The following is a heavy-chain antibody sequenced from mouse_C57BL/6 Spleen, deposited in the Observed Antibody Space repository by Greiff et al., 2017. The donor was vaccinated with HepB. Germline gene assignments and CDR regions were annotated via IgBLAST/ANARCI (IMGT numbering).Heavy chain of an antibody. CDR2: IYPGDGDT. D-gene: IGHD1-1*01. J-gene: IGHJ3*01. CDR3: ARGITVPATGFAY. V-gene: IGHV1-82*01. Sequence: VQLQQSGPELVKPGASVKISCKASGYAFSSSWMNWVKQRPGKGLEWIGRIYPGDGDTNYNGKFKGKATLTADKSSSTAYMQLSSLTSEDAAVYCCARGITVPATGFAYWGQGTLVTVSA. CDR1: GYAFSSSW.